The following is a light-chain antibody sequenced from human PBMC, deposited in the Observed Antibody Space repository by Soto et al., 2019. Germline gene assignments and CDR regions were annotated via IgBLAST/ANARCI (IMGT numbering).Light chain of an antibody. CDR1: QGISSA. CDR2: DAS. Sequence: AIQLTQSPSSLSASVGDRVTITCRASQGISSALAWYQQKPGKAPKLLIYDASSLESGVPSRFSGSGSVTDFTLTISRLQPEDFATYYCQQFNSYPLTFGPGTKVDIK. J-gene: IGKJ3*01. CDR3: QQFNSYPLT. V-gene: IGKV1-13*02.